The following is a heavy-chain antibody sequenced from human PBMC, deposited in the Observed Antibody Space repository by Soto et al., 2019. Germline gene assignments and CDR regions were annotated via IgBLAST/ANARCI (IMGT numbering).Heavy chain of an antibody. D-gene: IGHD3-10*01. CDR2: IWYDGSNK. V-gene: IGHV3-33*01. CDR3: ARDGYYYGSGSPSGMDV. CDR1: GFTFSSYG. J-gene: IGHJ6*02. Sequence: GSLRLSCAASGFTFSSYGMHWVRQAPGKGLEWVAVIWYDGSNKYYADSVKGRFTISRDNSKNTLYLQMNSLRAEDTAVYYCARDGYYYGSGSPSGMDVWGQGTTVTVSS.